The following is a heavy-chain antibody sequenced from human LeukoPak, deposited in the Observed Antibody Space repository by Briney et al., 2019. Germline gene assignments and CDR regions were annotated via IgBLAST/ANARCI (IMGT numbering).Heavy chain of an antibody. Sequence: ASVKVSCKVSGYTLTELSMHWVRQAPGKGLEWMGGFDPEDGETIYAQKFQGRVTMTEDTSTDTAYMELSSLRSEDTAVYYCATDHPPGWAPGHWGQGTLVTVSS. CDR1: GYTLTELS. J-gene: IGHJ1*01. CDR2: FDPEDGET. CDR3: ATDHPPGWAPGH. D-gene: IGHD3-16*01. V-gene: IGHV1-24*01.